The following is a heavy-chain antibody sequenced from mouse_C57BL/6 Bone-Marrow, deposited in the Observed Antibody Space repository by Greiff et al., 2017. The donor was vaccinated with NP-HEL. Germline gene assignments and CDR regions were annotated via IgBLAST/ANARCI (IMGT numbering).Heavy chain of an antibody. J-gene: IGHJ2*01. CDR3: ARRSLSTGYFDY. CDR2: ISNLAYSI. Sequence: EVKLMESGGGLVQPGGSLKLSCAASGFTFSDYGMAWVRQAPRKGPEWVAFISNLAYSIYYADTVTGRFTISRENAKNTLYLEMSSLRSEDTAMYYCARRSLSTGYFDYWGQGTTLTVSS. V-gene: IGHV5-15*01. CDR1: GFTFSDYG. D-gene: IGHD4-1*02.